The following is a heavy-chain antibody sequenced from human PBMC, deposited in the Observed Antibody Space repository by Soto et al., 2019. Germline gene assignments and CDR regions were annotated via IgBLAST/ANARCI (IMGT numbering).Heavy chain of an antibody. CDR2: ISGSGGST. CDR3: AKTTVIVGYYYGMDV. J-gene: IGHJ6*02. V-gene: IGHV3-23*01. D-gene: IGHD4-17*01. CDR1: GFTFRNYA. Sequence: EVQLLESGGGWVQPGGFLRLCCAASGFTFRNYAMSWVRQAPGKGLEWVSTISGSGGSTYYADSVKGRFTISRDNSQNTLYLQMNSLRAEDTAVYYCAKTTVIVGYYYGMDVWGQGTTVTVSS.